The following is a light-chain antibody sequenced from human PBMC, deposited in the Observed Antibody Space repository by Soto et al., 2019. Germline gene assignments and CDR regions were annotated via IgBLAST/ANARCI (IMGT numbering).Light chain of an antibody. V-gene: IGLV2-11*01. CDR1: SSDVGGYNY. CDR3: CSYAGSYTYV. Sequence: QSALTQPRSVSGSPGQSVTISCTGTSSDVGGYNYASWYQQHPGKAPKLMIYDVGKRPSGVPDRFSGSKSGNTASLTISGLQAEDEADYYCCSYAGSYTYVFGTGTKLTVL. CDR2: DVG. J-gene: IGLJ1*01.